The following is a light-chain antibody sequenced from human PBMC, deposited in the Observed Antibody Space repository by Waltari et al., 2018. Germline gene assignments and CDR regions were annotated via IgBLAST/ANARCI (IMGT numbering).Light chain of an antibody. J-gene: IGLJ2*01. CDR1: FGHSSYA. CDR2: LNSDGTH. CDR3: QTWGTGIRV. V-gene: IGLV4-69*01. Sequence: QLVLTQSPSASASLGASVQLTCTLSFGHSSYAIAWHQQQPQKGPRYLMKLNSDGTHNKGDGLPDRFSGSSSGTERYLTISGLQSEDEADYYCQTWGTGIRVFGGGTRLTVL.